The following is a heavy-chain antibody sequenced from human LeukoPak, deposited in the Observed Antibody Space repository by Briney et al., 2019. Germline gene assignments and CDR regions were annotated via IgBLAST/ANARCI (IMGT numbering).Heavy chain of an antibody. V-gene: IGHV4-34*01. CDR1: GGSFSGYY. CDR3: ARGKGYYDSSGSSPAFDY. D-gene: IGHD3-22*01. CDR2: INHSGST. Sequence: SETLSLTCAVYGGSFSGYYWSWIRQPPGKGLEWIGEINHSGSTNYNPSLKSRVTISVDTSKNQFSLKLSSATAADTAVYYCARGKGYYDSSGSSPAFDYWGQGTLVTVSS. J-gene: IGHJ4*02.